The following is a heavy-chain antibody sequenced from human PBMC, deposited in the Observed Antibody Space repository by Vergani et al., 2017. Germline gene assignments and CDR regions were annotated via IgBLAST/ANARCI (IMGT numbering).Heavy chain of an antibody. Sequence: QVQLVQSGSEVRKPGASVKVSCQVSGYSPTDLTIHWVRQAPGKGLEWMGGFDPEHGEVTFAHHIQGRVNMTEDRSTDTAYMELSSLRPEDTALYYCAIVTDYYDRSGYYWYYWGQGTLDTVSS. V-gene: IGHV1-24*01. CDR3: AIVTDYYDRSGYYWYY. J-gene: IGHJ4*02. CDR2: FDPEHGEV. CDR1: GYSPTDLT. D-gene: IGHD3-22*01.